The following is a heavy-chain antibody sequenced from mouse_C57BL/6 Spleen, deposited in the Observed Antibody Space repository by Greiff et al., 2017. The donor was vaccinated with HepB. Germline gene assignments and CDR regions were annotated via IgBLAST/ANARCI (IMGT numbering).Heavy chain of an antibody. CDR3: ARVRDYYSNYFDY. J-gene: IGHJ2*01. CDR1: GFTFSSYA. Sequence: EVMLVESGGGLVKPGGSLKLSCAASGFTFSSYAMSWVRQTPEKRLEWVATISDGGSYTYYPDNVKGRFTISRDNAKNNLYLQMSHLKSEDTAMYYCARVRDYYSNYFDYWGQGTTLTVSS. V-gene: IGHV5-4*03. D-gene: IGHD2-5*01. CDR2: ISDGGSYT.